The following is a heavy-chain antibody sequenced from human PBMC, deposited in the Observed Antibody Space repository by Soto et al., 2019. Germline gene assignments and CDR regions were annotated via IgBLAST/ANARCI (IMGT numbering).Heavy chain of an antibody. D-gene: IGHD1-20*01. CDR3: AKDLGRYPGGMDV. CDR2: ISGSGGST. CDR1: GFTFSSYA. J-gene: IGHJ6*02. Sequence: GGSLRLSCAASGFTFSSYAMSWVRQAPGKGLEWVSAISGSGGSTYYADSVKGRFTISRDNSKSTLYLQMNSLRAEDTAVYYCAKDLGRYPGGMDVWGQGTTVTVSS. V-gene: IGHV3-23*01.